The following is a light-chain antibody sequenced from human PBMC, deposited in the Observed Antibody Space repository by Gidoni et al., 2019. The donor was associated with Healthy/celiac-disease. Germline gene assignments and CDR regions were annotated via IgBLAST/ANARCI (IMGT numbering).Light chain of an antibody. Sequence: EIVLTQSPATLCLSPGERATLSCRASQSVSSYLAWYQQKPGQAPRLLIYDASSGSGTDFTLTISSLEPEDFAVYYCQQRSNWPPTFGQGTKVEI. J-gene: IGKJ1*01. CDR1: QSVSSY. CDR2: DAS. V-gene: IGKV3-11*01. CDR3: QQRSNWPPT.